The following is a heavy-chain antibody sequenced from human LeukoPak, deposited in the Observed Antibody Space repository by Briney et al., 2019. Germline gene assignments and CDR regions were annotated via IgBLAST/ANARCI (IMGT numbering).Heavy chain of an antibody. D-gene: IGHD3-10*02. V-gene: IGHV1-69*04. J-gene: IGHJ4*02. CDR2: IIPILGIA. CDR3: ARDAVRGGSFDY. Sequence: GASVKVSCKASGGTFSSYAISWVRQAPGQGLEWMGRIIPILGIANYAQKFQGRVTITADKSTSTAYMELSSLRPEDTAVYYCARDAVRGGSFDYWGQGTLVTVSS. CDR1: GGTFSSYA.